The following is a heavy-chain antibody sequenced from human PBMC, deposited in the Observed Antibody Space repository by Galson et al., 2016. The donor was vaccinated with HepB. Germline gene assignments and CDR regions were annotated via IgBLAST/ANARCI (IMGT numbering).Heavy chain of an antibody. CDR2: INPSGDTT. CDR1: GYTIPKYY. D-gene: IGHD6-13*01. J-gene: IGHJ4*02. CDR3: ASAAAGVGYYFDY. V-gene: IGHV1-46*03. Sequence: VKVSCKASGYTIPKYYMHWVRQAPGQGLEWMGIINPSGDTTNFAQKFQGRVTMTRDTSTSTVYMEVSSLRSEDTAVYYCASAAAGVGYYFDYWGQGTLVTVSS.